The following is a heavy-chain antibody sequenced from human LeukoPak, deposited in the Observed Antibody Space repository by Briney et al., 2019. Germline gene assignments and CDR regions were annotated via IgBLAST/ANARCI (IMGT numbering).Heavy chain of an antibody. CDR3: AKDMYYYDSSGYYPFDFDY. Sequence: GGSLRLSCAASGFTFSSYGMSWVRQAPGKGLEWVSAISGSGGSTYYADSEKGRFTISRDNSKNTLYLQMNSLRAEDTAVYYCAKDMYYYDSSGYYPFDFDYWGQGTLVTVSS. CDR1: GFTFSSYG. V-gene: IGHV3-23*01. D-gene: IGHD3-22*01. J-gene: IGHJ4*02. CDR2: ISGSGGST.